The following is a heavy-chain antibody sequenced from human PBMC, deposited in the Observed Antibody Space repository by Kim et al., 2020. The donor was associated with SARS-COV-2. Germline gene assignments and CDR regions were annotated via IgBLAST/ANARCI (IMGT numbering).Heavy chain of an antibody. J-gene: IGHJ4*02. V-gene: IGHV3-13*01. Sequence: GSVKGRFTISRENAKNSLYLQMNSRRAGDTAVYYCARAHYDSSGYYVYFDYWGQGTLVTVSS. CDR3: ARAHYDSSGYYVYFDY. D-gene: IGHD3-22*01.